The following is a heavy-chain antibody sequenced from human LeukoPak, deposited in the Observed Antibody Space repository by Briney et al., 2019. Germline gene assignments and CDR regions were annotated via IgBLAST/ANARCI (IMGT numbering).Heavy chain of an antibody. V-gene: IGHV3-7*01. D-gene: IGHD6-13*01. J-gene: IGHJ4*02. CDR2: IKQDGSEK. CDR3: ARDGTGIAAAGTDY. Sequence: GGSLRLSCAASGFTFSSYWMSWVRQAPGKGLEWVANIKQDGSEKYYVDSVKGRFTISRDNAKNSLYLQMNSLRAEDTAVYYCARDGTGIAAAGTDYWGQGTLVTVSS. CDR1: GFTFSSYW.